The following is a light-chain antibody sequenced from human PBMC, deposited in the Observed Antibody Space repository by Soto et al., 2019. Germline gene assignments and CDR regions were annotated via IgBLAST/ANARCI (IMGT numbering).Light chain of an antibody. CDR1: SSDVGGYNY. V-gene: IGLV2-14*01. Sequence: QSVLTKPASVSGSPGQSITISCTGTSSDVGGYNYVSWYQQHPGKAPKLMIYEVSTRPSGVSNRFSGSKSGNTASLTISGLQAEDESDYYCSLYTSTSTPYVFGTGTKVAVL. CDR2: EVS. J-gene: IGLJ1*01. CDR3: SLYTSTSTPYV.